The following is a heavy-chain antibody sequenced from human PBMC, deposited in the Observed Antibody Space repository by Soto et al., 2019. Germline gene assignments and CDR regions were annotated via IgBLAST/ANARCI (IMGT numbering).Heavy chain of an antibody. CDR3: ARSTPGTTSFDY. CDR2: SRDKGNSYST. V-gene: IGHV3-72*01. D-gene: IGHD1-7*01. Sequence: EVHLVESGGTLVQPGGSLRLSCAGSGFTFSDYYIDWVRQAPGKGLEWVGRSRDKGNSYSTDYAASVKGRFTVSRDASKNSLYLQMNSLKADDTALYYCARSTPGTTSFDYWGQGTLVTVSS. J-gene: IGHJ4*02. CDR1: GFTFSDYY.